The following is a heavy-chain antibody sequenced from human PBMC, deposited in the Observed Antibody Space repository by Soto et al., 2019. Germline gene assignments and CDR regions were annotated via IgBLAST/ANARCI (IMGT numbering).Heavy chain of an antibody. V-gene: IGHV5-51*01. CDR2: IYPGDSDT. CDR1: GFSFSTYW. CDR3: ARTRSFTLGFYYDGMDV. D-gene: IGHD6-6*01. J-gene: IGHJ6*02. Sequence: PGESLKISCKASGFSFSTYWIAWVRQMPGKGLEWMGIIYPGDSDTRYSPSFQGQVTISADKSLRTAYLQWTSLKASDTALYYCARTRSFTLGFYYDGMDVWGQGTTVTVSS.